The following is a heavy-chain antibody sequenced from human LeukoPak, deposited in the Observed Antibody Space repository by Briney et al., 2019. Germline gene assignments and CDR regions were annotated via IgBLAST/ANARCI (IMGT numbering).Heavy chain of an antibody. D-gene: IGHD3-10*02. CDR3: ARGPVDAVFGVSTED. J-gene: IGHJ6*02. Sequence: GASVKVSCKASGYTFTSYDINWVRQATGQGLEWMGWMNPNSGNTGYAQKFQGRVSMTRDTSISTAYMELSSLRSEDTAVYHCARGPVDAVFGVSTEDWGQGTTVTVSS. V-gene: IGHV1-8*01. CDR1: GYTFTSYD. CDR2: MNPNSGNT.